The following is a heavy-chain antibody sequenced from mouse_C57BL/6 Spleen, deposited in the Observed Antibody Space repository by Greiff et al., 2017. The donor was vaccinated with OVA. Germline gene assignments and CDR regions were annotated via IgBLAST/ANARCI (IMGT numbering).Heavy chain of an antibody. D-gene: IGHD1-1*01. CDR3: ARITTGYFDY. Sequence: QVQLQQSGAELARPGASVTMSCKASGYTFTSYTMHWVKQRPGQGLEWIGYINPSSGYTKYNQKFKDKATLTADKSSSTAYMQLSSLTSEDSAVYYCARITTGYFDYWGQGTTLTVSS. J-gene: IGHJ2*01. CDR1: GYTFTSYT. CDR2: INPSSGYT. V-gene: IGHV1-4*01.